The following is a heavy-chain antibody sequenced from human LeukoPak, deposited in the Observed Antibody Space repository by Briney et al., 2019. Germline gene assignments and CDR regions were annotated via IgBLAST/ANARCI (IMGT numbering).Heavy chain of an antibody. CDR2: IYTSGST. D-gene: IGHD4-23*01. J-gene: IGHJ6*03. Sequence: SQTLSLTCTVSGGSISSGSYYWSWIRQPAGKGLEWIGRIYTSGSTNYNPSLKSRVTISVDTSKNQFSLKLSSVTAADTAVYYCARAPPVGTDYYYMDVWGKGTTVTVSS. CDR1: GGSISSGSYY. CDR3: ARAPPVGTDYYYMDV. V-gene: IGHV4-61*02.